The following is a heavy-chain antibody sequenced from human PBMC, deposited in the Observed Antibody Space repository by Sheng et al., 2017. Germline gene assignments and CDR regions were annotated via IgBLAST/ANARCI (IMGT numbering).Heavy chain of an antibody. CDR1: GFIFSDYY. Sequence: QXQLVESGGGLVKPGGSLRLSCAASGFIFSDYYIYWIRQAPGKGLEWVSYISSSSTYTNYADSVKGRFTISRDNDKKSLYLQMNSLRAEDTAVYYCARDLGIRGGSYYYMDVWGKGTTVTVSS. J-gene: IGHJ6*03. V-gene: IGHV3-11*05. CDR2: ISSSSTYT. D-gene: IGHD3-10*01. CDR3: ARDLGIRGGSYYYMDV.